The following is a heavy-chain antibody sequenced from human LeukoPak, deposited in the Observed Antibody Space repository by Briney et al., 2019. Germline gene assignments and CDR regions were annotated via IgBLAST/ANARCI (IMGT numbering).Heavy chain of an antibody. V-gene: IGHV3-30*03. CDR1: GFSFNSHG. Sequence: GGSLRLSCAASGFSFNSHGMHWVRQAPDKGLEWVAVISDDGSKGYYADSVKGRFTISRDNAKNSLYLQMDSLRADDTALYYCARARIAVATTNKYYFDYWGQGTLVTVSS. J-gene: IGHJ4*02. D-gene: IGHD5-12*01. CDR2: ISDDGSKG. CDR3: ARARIAVATTNKYYFDY.